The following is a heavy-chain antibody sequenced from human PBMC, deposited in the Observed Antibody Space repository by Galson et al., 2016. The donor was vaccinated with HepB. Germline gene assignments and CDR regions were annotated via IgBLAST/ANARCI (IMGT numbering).Heavy chain of an antibody. CDR1: GFTFSSYA. J-gene: IGHJ4*02. V-gene: IGHV3-30-3*01. D-gene: IGHD4-11*01. CDR2: ISYDGSNK. CDR3: VREAGYSNAFGY. Sequence: SLRLSCAGSGFTFSSYALHWVRQAPGKGPEWVAVISYDGSNKYYADSVKGRFTISRDNSKNTLYVHMNSLRAEDTAVYYCVREAGYSNAFGYWGQETLVTVSS.